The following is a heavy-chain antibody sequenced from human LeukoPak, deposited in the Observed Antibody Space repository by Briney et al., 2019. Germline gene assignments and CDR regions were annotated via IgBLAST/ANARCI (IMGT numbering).Heavy chain of an antibody. Sequence: GASVKVSCKASGYTFTSYAMHWVRQAPGQRLEWMGWINAGNGNTKYSQKFQGRVTITRDTSASTAYMELRSLRSDDTAVYYCARGPPPTYYDFWSGYYPAYFDYWGQGTLVTVSS. J-gene: IGHJ4*02. CDR3: ARGPPPTYYDFWSGYYPAYFDY. CDR1: GYTFTSYA. D-gene: IGHD3-3*01. V-gene: IGHV1-3*01. CDR2: INAGNGNT.